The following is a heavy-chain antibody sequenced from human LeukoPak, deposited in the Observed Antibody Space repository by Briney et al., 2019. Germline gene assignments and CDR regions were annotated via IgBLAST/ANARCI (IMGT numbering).Heavy chain of an antibody. CDR3: AREQLQYYDSSGYNAFDI. CDR1: GGSISSGGYY. Sequence: PSETLSLTCTVSGGSISSGGYYWSWIRQPPGKGLEWIGYIYHSGSTYYNPSLKSRVTISVDRSKNQFSLKLSSVTAADTAVYYCAREQLQYYDSSGYNAFDIWGQGTMVTVSS. CDR2: IYHSGST. J-gene: IGHJ3*02. D-gene: IGHD3-22*01. V-gene: IGHV4-30-2*01.